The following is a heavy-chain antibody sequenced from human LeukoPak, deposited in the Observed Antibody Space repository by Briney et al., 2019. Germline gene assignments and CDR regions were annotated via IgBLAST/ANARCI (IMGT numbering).Heavy chain of an antibody. D-gene: IGHD2-2*01. J-gene: IGHJ4*02. CDR2: MSYEGNNK. CDR1: VLTFSNYR. CDR3: AKGLIFSPPTVVVPAAPGDY. Sequence: PGRSLRLSCAPSVLTFSNYRMHCVREAPGVGVVGVAVMSYEGNNKFYADCVRGRFTISRDNSKSTLYLQMNSLRAEDTAVYYCAKGLIFSPPTVVVPAAPGDYWGQGTLVTVSS. V-gene: IGHV3-30*18.